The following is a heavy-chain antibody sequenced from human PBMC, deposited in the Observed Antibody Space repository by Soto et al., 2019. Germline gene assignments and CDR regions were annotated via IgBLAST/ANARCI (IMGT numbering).Heavy chain of an antibody. D-gene: IGHD6-19*01. V-gene: IGHV3-21*04. Sequence: GGSLTLSCASSGFTFSGYIRNWVRQAPGKGLEWVSSISSSSSYIYYADSVKGRFTISRDNAKNSLFLQMNSLRADDTAVYYCTTLSWDASDWHWGLGALVRVSS. CDR3: TTLSWDASDWH. CDR1: GFTFSGYI. J-gene: IGHJ4*02. CDR2: ISSSSSYI.